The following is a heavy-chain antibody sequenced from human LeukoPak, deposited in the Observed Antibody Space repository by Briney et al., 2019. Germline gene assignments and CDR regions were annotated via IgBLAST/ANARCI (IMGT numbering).Heavy chain of an antibody. CDR3: AKDSPLDSPPVSYMDV. CDR1: GFTFSDYY. CDR2: IRYDGSNK. V-gene: IGHV3-30*02. Sequence: GGSLRLSCAASGFTFSDYYMSWIRQAPGKGLEWVAFIRYDGSNKYYADSVKGRFTISRDDSKNTLYLQMNSLRAEDTAVYYCAKDSPLDSPPVSYMDVWGKGTTVTVSS. D-gene: IGHD1-1*01. J-gene: IGHJ6*03.